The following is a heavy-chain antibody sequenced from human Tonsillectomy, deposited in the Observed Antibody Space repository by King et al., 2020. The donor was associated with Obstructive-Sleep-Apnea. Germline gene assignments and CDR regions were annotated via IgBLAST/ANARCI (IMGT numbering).Heavy chain of an antibody. J-gene: IGHJ4*02. V-gene: IGHV3-30*02. D-gene: IGHD1-1*01. CDR2: IRYDGSNK. CDR3: AKDTSSVAY. Sequence: LQLVQSGGGVVQPGGSLRLSCAASGFIFSNYAMHWVRQAPGKGLEGVAFIRYDGSNKYYADSVKGRFTISRDNSKNTLYLQMNSLRTEDTAVYYCAKDTSSVAYWGQGTLVTVSS. CDR1: GFIFSNYA.